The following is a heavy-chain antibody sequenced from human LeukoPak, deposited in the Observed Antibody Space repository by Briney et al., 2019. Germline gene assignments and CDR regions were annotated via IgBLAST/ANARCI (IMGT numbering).Heavy chain of an antibody. Sequence: GTSVKVSFKASGISFMSSAVQWVRQARGQRLEWIGWIVVGSGVTNYAQKFLERVTITRDMSTSTVFMELSSLRSEDTALYYCAAEKRLYCSGGACYPDAFDIWGQGTMVTVSS. CDR3: AAEKRLYCSGGACYPDAFDI. V-gene: IGHV1-58*01. J-gene: IGHJ3*02. CDR1: GISFMSSA. D-gene: IGHD2-15*01. CDR2: IVVGSGVT.